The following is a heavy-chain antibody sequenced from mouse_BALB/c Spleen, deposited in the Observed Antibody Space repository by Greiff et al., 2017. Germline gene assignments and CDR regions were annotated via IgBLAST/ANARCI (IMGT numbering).Heavy chain of an antibody. D-gene: IGHD2-3*01. V-gene: IGHV1-87*01. CDR3: ARWGY. CDR2: IYPGDGDT. Sequence: VKLLESGAELARPGASVKLSCKASGYTFTSYWMQWVKQRPGQGLEWIGAIYPGDGDTRYTQKFKGKATLTADKSSSTAYMQLSSLASEDSAVYYCARWGYWGQGTTLTVSS. J-gene: IGHJ2*01. CDR1: GYTFTSYW.